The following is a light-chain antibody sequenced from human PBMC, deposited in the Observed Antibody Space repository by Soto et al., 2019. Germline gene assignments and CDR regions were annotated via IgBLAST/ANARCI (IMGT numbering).Light chain of an antibody. J-gene: IGKJ1*01. CDR2: GAS. V-gene: IGKV3D-15*01. CDR1: QSIIDT. Sequence: EIVLTQSPATLSLSPGERATLSCRASQSIIDTLAWYQQKPGQPPRLLIHGASTRATGFPARFSGSGSGTDFSLTISSLQSEDFAVYYCQQHNNWPWTFGQGTRVEIK. CDR3: QQHNNWPWT.